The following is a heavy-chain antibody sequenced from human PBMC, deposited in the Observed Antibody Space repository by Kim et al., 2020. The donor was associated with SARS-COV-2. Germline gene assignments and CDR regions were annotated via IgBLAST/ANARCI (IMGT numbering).Heavy chain of an antibody. Sequence: ASVKVSCKASGYSFTSFGISWVGQAPGQGLEWMGWISAYTGQTDYAQNLQDRTTITTDASTTTEYMEVRSLTSDDTAVYYWARESNGAGNFYEGWFDPWGKGTLVTVSS. D-gene: IGHD3-10*01. J-gene: IGHJ5*02. CDR1: GYSFTSFG. CDR2: ISAYTGQT. V-gene: IGHV1-18*01. CDR3: ARESNGAGNFYEGWFDP.